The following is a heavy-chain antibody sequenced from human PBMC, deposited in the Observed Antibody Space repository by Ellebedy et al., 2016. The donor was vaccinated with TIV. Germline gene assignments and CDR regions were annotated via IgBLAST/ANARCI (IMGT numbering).Heavy chain of an antibody. V-gene: IGHV4-31*03. CDR1: GGSISSGGYY. D-gene: IGHD6-19*01. CDR3: ARGYSSGWYGPNTEKNWFDP. Sequence: SETLSLXXTVSGGSISSGGYYWSWIRQHPGKGLEWIGYIYYSGSTYYNPSLKSRVTISVDTSKNQFSLKLSSVTAADTAVYYCARGYSSGWYGPNTEKNWFDPWGQGTLVTVSS. CDR2: IYYSGST. J-gene: IGHJ5*02.